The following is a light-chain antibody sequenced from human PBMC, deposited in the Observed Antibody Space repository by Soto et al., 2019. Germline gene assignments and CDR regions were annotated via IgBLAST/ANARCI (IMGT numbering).Light chain of an antibody. CDR1: QSISNH. J-gene: IGKJ2*01. CDR2: AAS. V-gene: IGKV1-39*01. CDR3: QQSYSIPPYT. Sequence: DLQMTQSPSSLSASVGDRVTITCRASQSISNHLSWYQQKPGKAPNLLISAASSLQSGVPSRFSGSGSGTDFTLTISSLQPEDFATYYCQQSYSIPPYTFGQGTKLEIK.